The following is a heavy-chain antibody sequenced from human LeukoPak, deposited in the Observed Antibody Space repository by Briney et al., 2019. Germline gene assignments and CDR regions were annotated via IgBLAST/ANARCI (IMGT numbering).Heavy chain of an antibody. V-gene: IGHV3-30*04. D-gene: IGHD6-19*01. CDR3: AGAIAVAVF. CDR1: GFTFSSYA. Sequence: GGSLRLSCAASGFTFSSYAMHWVRQAPGKGLEWVAVISYDGSNKYYADSVKGRFTISRDNSKNTLYLQMNSLRAEDTAVYYCAGAIAVAVFWGQGTLVTVSS. CDR2: ISYDGSNK. J-gene: IGHJ4*02.